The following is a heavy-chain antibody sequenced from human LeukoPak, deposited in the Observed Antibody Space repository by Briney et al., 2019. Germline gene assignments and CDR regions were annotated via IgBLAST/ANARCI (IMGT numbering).Heavy chain of an antibody. Sequence: PGGSLRLSCAASGFTFSSYEMNWVRQAPGKGLEWVSYISSSSSTIYYADSVKGRFTISRDNAKNSLYLQMNSLRAEDTAVYYCARVTPPDCWGQGTLVTVSS. CDR3: ARVTPPDC. CDR2: ISSSSSTI. D-gene: IGHD2-21*02. V-gene: IGHV3-48*01. J-gene: IGHJ4*02. CDR1: GFTFSSYE.